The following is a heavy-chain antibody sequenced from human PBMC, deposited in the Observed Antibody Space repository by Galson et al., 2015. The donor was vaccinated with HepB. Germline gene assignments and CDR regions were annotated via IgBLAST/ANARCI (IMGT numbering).Heavy chain of an antibody. J-gene: IGHJ1*01. CDR2: IIPILGIA. D-gene: IGHD1-26*01. Sequence: SVKVSCKASGGTFSSYTISWVRQAPGQGLEWMGRIIPILGIANYAQKFQGRVTITADKSTSTAYMELSSLRSEDTAVYYCARDWEGGYFQHWGQGTLVTVSS. CDR1: GGTFSSYT. V-gene: IGHV1-69*04. CDR3: ARDWEGGYFQH.